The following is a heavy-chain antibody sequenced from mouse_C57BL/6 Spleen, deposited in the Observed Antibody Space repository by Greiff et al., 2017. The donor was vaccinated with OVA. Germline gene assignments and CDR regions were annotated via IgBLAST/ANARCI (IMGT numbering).Heavy chain of an antibody. CDR3: TAGGYFY. J-gene: IGHJ2*01. Sequence: EVQLQQSGGGLVQPGGSMKLSCVASGFTFSNYWMNWVRQSPEKGLEWVAQIRLKSDNYATHYAESVKGRFTISRDDSKSSVYLQMNNLRAEDTGIYYCTAGGYFYWGQGTTLTVSS. D-gene: IGHD2-3*01. V-gene: IGHV6-3*01. CDR2: IRLKSDNYAT. CDR1: GFTFSNYW.